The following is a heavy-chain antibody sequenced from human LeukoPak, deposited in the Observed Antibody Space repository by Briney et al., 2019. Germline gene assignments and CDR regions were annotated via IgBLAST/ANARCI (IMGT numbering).Heavy chain of an antibody. CDR3: ARDRGGAYDFWSGYYTGYFEY. J-gene: IGHJ4*02. CDR1: GFTFSSYN. Sequence: GGSLRLSCAASGFTFSSYNMNWVRQAPGKGLEWVSYISDSSTTIYYADSVKGRFTISRDNAKNSLYLQMNSLRAEDTAVYYCARDRGGAYDFWSGYYTGYFEYWGQGTLVPVSS. D-gene: IGHD3-3*01. CDR2: ISDSSTTI. V-gene: IGHV3-48*01.